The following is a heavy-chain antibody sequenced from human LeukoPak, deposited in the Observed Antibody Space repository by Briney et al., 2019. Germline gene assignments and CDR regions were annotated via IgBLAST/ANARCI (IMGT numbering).Heavy chain of an antibody. J-gene: IGHJ6*03. CDR3: ARLGYYYYMDV. CDR2: IYYSGST. V-gene: IGHV4-39*01. Sequence: SETLSLTCTVSGGSISSSSYYWGWIRQPPGRGLEWIGSIYYSGSTYYNPSLKSRVTISVDTSKNQFSLKLSSVTAADTAVYYCARLGYYYYMDVWGKGTTVTISS. CDR1: GGSISSSSYY.